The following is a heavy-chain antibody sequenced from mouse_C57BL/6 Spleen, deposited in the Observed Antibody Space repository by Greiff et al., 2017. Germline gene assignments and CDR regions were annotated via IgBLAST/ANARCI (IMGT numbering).Heavy chain of an antibody. D-gene: IGHD1-1*01. J-gene: IGHJ1*03. CDR1: GFTFSSYA. Sequence: EVQVVESGGGLVKPGGSLKLSCAASGFTFSSYAMSWVRQTPEKRLEWVATISAGGSYTYYPDDVKGRFTISRDNTKNNLYLKMSHLKSEDTAMYYCAREFITTVVADWYFDVWGTGTTVTVSS. CDR3: AREFITTVVADWYFDV. CDR2: ISAGGSYT. V-gene: IGHV5-4*01.